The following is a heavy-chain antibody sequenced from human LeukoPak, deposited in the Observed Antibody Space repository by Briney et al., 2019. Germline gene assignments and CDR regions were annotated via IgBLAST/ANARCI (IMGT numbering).Heavy chain of an antibody. V-gene: IGHV3-23*01. J-gene: IGHJ4*02. CDR1: GITLSNYG. CDR2: ISDSGGRT. Sequence: GGSLRLSCAVSGITLSNYGMSWVRQAPGKALEWVAGISDSGGRTNYADSVKGRFTISRDNPKNTLYLQMNSLRPEDTAVYFCAKRGVVIRVILVGFHKEAYYFDSWGQGVLVTVSS. CDR3: AKRGVVIRVILVGFHKEAYYFDS. D-gene: IGHD3-22*01.